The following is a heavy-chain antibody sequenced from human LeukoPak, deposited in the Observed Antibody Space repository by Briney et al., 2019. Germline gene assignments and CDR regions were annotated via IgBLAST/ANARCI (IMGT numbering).Heavy chain of an antibody. J-gene: IGHJ6*02. CDR3: ARHLNYGDYYYYYGMDV. CDR2: IYPGDSDT. CDR1: GYSFTSYW. V-gene: IGHV5-51*01. D-gene: IGHD4-17*01. Sequence: GESLKISCKGSGYSFTSYWIGWVRQMPGKGLEWMGIIYPGDSDTRYSPSFQGQVTILADKSISTAYLQWSSLKASDTAMYYCARHLNYGDYYYYYGMDVWGQGTTVTVSS.